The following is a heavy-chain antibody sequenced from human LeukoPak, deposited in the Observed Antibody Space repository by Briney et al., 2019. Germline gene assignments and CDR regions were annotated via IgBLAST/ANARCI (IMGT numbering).Heavy chain of an antibody. D-gene: IGHD6-19*01. J-gene: IGHJ4*02. Sequence: SVKVSCKASGGTFSSYAISWVRQAPGQGLEWMGEIIPIFGTANYAQKFQGRVTSTADKSTTTAYMELSSLRSEDTAVYYCARDLRAVAGPYYFDYWGQGTLVTVSS. CDR3: ARDLRAVAGPYYFDY. CDR2: IIPIFGTA. V-gene: IGHV1-69*06. CDR1: GGTFSSYA.